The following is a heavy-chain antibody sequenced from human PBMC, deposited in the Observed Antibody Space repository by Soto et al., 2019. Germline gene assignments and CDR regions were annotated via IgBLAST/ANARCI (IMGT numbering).Heavy chain of an antibody. CDR2: ISYDGSNK. CDR1: GFTFSSYG. Sequence: GGSLRLSCAASGFTFSSYGMHWVRQAPGKGLEWVAVISYDGSNKYYADSVKGRFTISRDNSKNTLYLQMNSLRAEDTAVYYCAKDLEEDIVLMVYALDYWGQGTLVTVSS. CDR3: AKDLEEDIVLMVYALDY. D-gene: IGHD2-8*01. J-gene: IGHJ4*02. V-gene: IGHV3-30*18.